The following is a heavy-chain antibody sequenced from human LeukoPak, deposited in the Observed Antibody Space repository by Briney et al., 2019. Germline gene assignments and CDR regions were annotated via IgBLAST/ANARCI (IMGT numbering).Heavy chain of an antibody. CDR3: AREGGPYRPLDY. CDR2: VHLDGRT. V-gene: IGHV4-4*02. J-gene: IGHJ4*02. Sequence: SETLSLICGVFGGSISTTNWRTWVRQPPGKGLEWIGEVHLDGRTNYSPSLQSRLAMSVDFSKNHISLKLTSVTAADTAVYYCAREGGPYRPLDYSGQGTLVTVSS. CDR1: GGSISTTNW.